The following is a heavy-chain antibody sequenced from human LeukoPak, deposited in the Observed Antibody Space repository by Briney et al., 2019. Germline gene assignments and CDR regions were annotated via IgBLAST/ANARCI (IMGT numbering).Heavy chain of an antibody. Sequence: GGSLRLSCAASGFTFRNYWMSWVRQAPGEGLEWVSSISSGSTYIYYADSLKDRFIISRDNAKSSLYLQMNSLRAEDTAVYYCARESFGEEHPLWGQGTLVTVSS. V-gene: IGHV3-21*01. J-gene: IGHJ4*02. CDR3: ARESFGEEHPL. D-gene: IGHD3-10*01. CDR1: GFTFRNYW. CDR2: ISSGSTYI.